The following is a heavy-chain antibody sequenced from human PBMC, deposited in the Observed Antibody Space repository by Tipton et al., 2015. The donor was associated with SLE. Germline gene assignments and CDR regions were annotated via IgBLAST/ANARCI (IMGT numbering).Heavy chain of an antibody. CDR3: AREGIAVAGTPQAEFGY. CDR2: INHSGST. Sequence: GGSFSGYYWSWIRQPPGKGLEWIGEINHSGSTNYNPSLKSRVTISVDTSKNQFSLKLSSVTAADTAVYYCAREGIAVAGTPQAEFGYWGQGTLVTVSS. J-gene: IGHJ4*02. D-gene: IGHD6-19*01. CDR1: GGSFSGYY. V-gene: IGHV4-34*01.